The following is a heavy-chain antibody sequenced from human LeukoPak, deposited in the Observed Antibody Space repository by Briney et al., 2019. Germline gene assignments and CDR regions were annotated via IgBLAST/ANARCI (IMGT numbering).Heavy chain of an antibody. Sequence: GGSLRLSCAASGFSFSTYSMNWVRQAPGKGLEWVSSISRNSRYIYYADSMRGRFTISRDNARNSLYLHMNSLRAEDTAVYYCARDLGGYSYGSHFDYWGQGTLVTVSS. V-gene: IGHV3-21*01. CDR2: ISRNSRYI. CDR1: GFSFSTYS. J-gene: IGHJ4*02. CDR3: ARDLGGYSYGSHFDY. D-gene: IGHD5-18*01.